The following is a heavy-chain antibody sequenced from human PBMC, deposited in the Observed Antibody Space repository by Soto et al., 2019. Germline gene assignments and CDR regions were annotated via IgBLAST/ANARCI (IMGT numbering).Heavy chain of an antibody. V-gene: IGHV1-8*01. Sequence: ASVKVSCKASGYTFTSYDINWVRQATGQGLEWMGWMNPNSGNTGYAQKFQGRVTMTRNTSISTAYMELSSLRSEDTAVYYCARLRVVRDLPIDYWGQGTLVTVSS. D-gene: IGHD3-10*01. CDR3: ARLRVVRDLPIDY. J-gene: IGHJ4*02. CDR1: GYTFTSYD. CDR2: MNPNSGNT.